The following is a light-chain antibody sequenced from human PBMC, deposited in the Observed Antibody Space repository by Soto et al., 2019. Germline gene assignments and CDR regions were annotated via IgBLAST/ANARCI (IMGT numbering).Light chain of an antibody. CDR3: QQYNSSPRT. CDR1: QSLSSN. J-gene: IGKJ1*01. V-gene: IGKV3D-15*01. CDR2: GAS. Sequence: EIVMTQSPATLSVSPGEIATLSCRATQSLSSNLACHQQKPGQAPRLLIYGASTRATGIPDRFSGSGSGTDFTLTVSRLEPEDFAVYYCQQYNSSPRTFGQGTKVDIK.